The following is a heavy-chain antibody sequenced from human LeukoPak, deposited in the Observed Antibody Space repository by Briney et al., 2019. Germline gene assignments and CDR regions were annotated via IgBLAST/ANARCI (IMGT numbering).Heavy chain of an antibody. D-gene: IGHD1-26*01. Sequence: PGGSLRLSCAASGFTVSSSPMNWVRQAPGRGLEWVSVIYSGGNTFYADSVKGRFTISRHNSENTLYLQMNSLSADDTAVYYCARLMGSGWFDPWGQGTLVTVFS. CDR3: ARLMGSGWFDP. J-gene: IGHJ5*02. CDR1: GFTVSSSP. CDR2: IYSGGNT. V-gene: IGHV3-53*04.